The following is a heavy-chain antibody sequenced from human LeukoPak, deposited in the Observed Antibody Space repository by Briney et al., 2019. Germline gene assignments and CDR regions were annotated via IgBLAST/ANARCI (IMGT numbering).Heavy chain of an antibody. CDR3: ATDPGSSGYS. CDR1: GYTLTELT. D-gene: IGHD3-22*01. Sequence: ASAKVSCKVSGYTLTELTMHWVRQAPGKGLQWMGGFHPEDGDTIYAQKFQGTVTMTEDTSTGTAYMELRSLTSEDTAVYYCATDPGSSGYSWGQGTLVTVSS. CDR2: FHPEDGDT. J-gene: IGHJ5*02. V-gene: IGHV1-24*01.